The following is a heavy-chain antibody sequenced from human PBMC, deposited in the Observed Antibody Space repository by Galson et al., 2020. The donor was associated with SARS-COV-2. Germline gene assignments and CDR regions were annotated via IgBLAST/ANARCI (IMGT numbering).Heavy chain of an antibody. Sequence: SETLSLTCSVSGGSITSGGYSWTWIRQSPGKGLEWIGYVYQSGATHYNPSLKSRLTISMDRSKHHLSLKLTSVTAADTAVYYCARRYVSGLSPYWYLDLWGRGTLVTVSS. CDR1: GGSITSGGYS. CDR2: VYQSGAT. J-gene: IGHJ2*01. CDR3: ARRYVSGLSPYWYLDL. D-gene: IGHD3-16*01. V-gene: IGHV4-30-2*06.